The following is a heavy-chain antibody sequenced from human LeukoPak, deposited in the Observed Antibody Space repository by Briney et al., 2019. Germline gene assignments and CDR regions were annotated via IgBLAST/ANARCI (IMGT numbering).Heavy chain of an antibody. CDR1: GGSIGSSSYY. J-gene: IGHJ2*01. CDR2: ISYSGRT. Sequence: SETLSLTCTVSGGSIGSSSYYWGWIRQPPGKGLEWIGSISYSGRTYYNPSLKSRVTISVDTSKNQFSLKLSSVTVADTAVYYCARSYSSTWYRYWYFDLWGRGTLVTVSS. CDR3: ARSYSSTWYRYWYFDL. V-gene: IGHV4-39*01. D-gene: IGHD6-13*01.